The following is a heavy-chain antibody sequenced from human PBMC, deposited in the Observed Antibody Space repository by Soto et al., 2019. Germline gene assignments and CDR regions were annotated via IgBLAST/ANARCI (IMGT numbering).Heavy chain of an antibody. CDR1: GYTLTELS. J-gene: IGHJ4*02. CDR3: ATVGHTTYYYDSSGYYY. D-gene: IGHD3-22*01. V-gene: IGHV1-24*01. CDR2: FDPEDGET. Sequence: ASVKVSCKVSGYTLTELSMHWVRQAPGKGLEWMGGFDPEDGETIYAQKFQGRVTMTEDTSTDTAYMELSSLRSEDTAVYYCATVGHTTYYYDSSGYYYWGQGTLVTVSS.